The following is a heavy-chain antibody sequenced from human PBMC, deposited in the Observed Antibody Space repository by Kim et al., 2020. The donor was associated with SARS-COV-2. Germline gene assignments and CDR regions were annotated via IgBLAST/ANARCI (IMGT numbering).Heavy chain of an antibody. D-gene: IGHD6-19*01. CDR2: TYYTSKWNN. CDR3: TRGWLKAGMDV. V-gene: IGHV6-1*01. CDR1: GDSVSSDSTG. J-gene: IGHJ6*02. Sequence: SQTLSLTCAISGDSVSSDSTGWNWIRQSPSRGLEWLGRTYYTSKWNNDYAVSVKGRMTINPDTSKNQFSLQLNSVIPEDTAVYYCTRGWLKAGMDVWGQGTTVTVSS.